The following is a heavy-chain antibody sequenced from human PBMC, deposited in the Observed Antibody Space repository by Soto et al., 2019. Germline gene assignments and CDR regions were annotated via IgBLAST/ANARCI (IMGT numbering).Heavy chain of an antibody. CDR3: ARDGSGH. CDR2: IYTGGGT. J-gene: IGHJ4*02. CDR1: GLTVSTNP. Sequence: EVQLVESGGGLVQPGGSLRLSCAASGLTVSTNPMSWVRQAPGKGLEWLSVIYTGGGTHYADSVKGRFTISRDNSKNTVNLQMNSLRPEDTAVYDCARDGSGHWGQGTLVTVSS. V-gene: IGHV3-66*01.